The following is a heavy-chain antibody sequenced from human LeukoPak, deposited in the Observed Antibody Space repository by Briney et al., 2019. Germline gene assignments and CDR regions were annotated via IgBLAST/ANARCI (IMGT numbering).Heavy chain of an antibody. V-gene: IGHV3-33*06. CDR3: AKGSSGGWPYYFDY. J-gene: IGHJ4*02. CDR1: GFTFSSYG. D-gene: IGHD6-19*01. CDR2: IWYDGSNK. Sequence: GGSLRLSCAASGFTFSSYGMHWVRQAPGKGLEWVAVIWYDGSNKYYADSVKGRFTISRDNSKNTLYLQMNSLTAEDTAVYYCAKGSSGGWPYYFDYWGQGTLVTVSS.